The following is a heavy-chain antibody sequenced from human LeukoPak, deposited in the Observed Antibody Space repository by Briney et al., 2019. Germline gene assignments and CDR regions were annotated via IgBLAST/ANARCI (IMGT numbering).Heavy chain of an antibody. CDR2: IIPIFGTA. CDR1: GGTFSSYA. V-gene: IGHV1-69*05. CDR3: ARPLAGYYYYYMDV. J-gene: IGHJ6*03. Sequence: SVKVSCKASGGTFSSYAISWVRQAPGQGLGWVGGIIPIFGTANYAQKFQGRVTITTDESTRTAYMELSSLRSEDTAVYYCARPLAGYYYYYMDVWGKGTTVTVSS. D-gene: IGHD3-10*01.